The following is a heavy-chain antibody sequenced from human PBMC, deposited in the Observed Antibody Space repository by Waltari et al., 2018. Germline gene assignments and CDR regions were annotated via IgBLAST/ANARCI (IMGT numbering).Heavy chain of an antibody. D-gene: IGHD3-10*01. CDR1: GFTFSSYS. J-gene: IGHJ4*02. V-gene: IGHV3-48*04. CDR2: IRSSSSTI. Sequence: EVQLVESGGGLVKPGGSLRLSCAASGFTFSSYSMTWVRQAPGKGLEWVSYIRSSSSTIYYADSVKGRFTISRDNAKNSLYLQMNSLRAEDTAVYYCARAPSRGGFDYWGQGTLVTVSS. CDR3: ARAPSRGGFDY.